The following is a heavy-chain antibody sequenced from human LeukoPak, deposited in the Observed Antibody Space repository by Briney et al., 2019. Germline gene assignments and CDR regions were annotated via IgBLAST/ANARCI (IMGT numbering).Heavy chain of an antibody. CDR1: GFTFSSYG. D-gene: IGHD3-9*01. Sequence: GGSLRLSCAASGFTFSSYGMHWVRQAPGKGLEWVAVISYDGSNKYYADSVKGRFTISRDNSKNTLYLQMNSLRAEDTAVYYCAKDRSDYDILTGHLDYWGQGTLVTVSS. V-gene: IGHV3-30*18. CDR3: AKDRSDYDILTGHLDY. CDR2: ISYDGSNK. J-gene: IGHJ4*02.